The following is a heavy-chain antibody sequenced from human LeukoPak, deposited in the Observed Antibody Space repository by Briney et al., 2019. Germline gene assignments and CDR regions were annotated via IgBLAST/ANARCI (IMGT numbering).Heavy chain of an antibody. J-gene: IGHJ5*02. CDR2: ISGSGGST. CDR3: AKGAPLRYGSGTSQFDP. D-gene: IGHD3-10*01. V-gene: IGHV3-23*01. Sequence: GGSLRLSCAASGFNFSTFAMTWVRQAPGKGLEWVSAISGSGGSTYYADSVKGRFTISRDNSKNTLYLQMNSLRAEDTAVYYCAKGAPLRYGSGTSQFDPWGQGTLVTVSS. CDR1: GFNFSTFA.